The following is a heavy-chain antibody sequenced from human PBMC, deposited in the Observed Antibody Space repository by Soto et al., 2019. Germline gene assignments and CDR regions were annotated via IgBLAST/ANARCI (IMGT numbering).Heavy chain of an antibody. Sequence: QVQLVQSGAEVKKPGSSVKVSCKASGGTFSSYTISWVRQAPGQGLEWMGRIIPILGIANYAQKFQGRVTITADKSTSTAYMELSSLRFEDTAVYYCAREAKEMDFDYWGQGTLVTVSS. CDR3: AREAKEMDFDY. V-gene: IGHV1-69*08. J-gene: IGHJ4*02. CDR1: GGTFSSYT. CDR2: IIPILGIA.